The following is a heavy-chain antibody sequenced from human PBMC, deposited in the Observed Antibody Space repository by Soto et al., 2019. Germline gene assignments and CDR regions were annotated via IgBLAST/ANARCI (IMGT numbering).Heavy chain of an antibody. CDR2: IKDDGSEK. D-gene: IGHD6-19*01. J-gene: IGHJ6*02. CDR1: EFTFNTYW. V-gene: IGHV3-7*05. Sequence: EVQLVESGGGLVQPGGSLRLSCLASEFTFNTYWMNWVRQAPGRGLEWVANIKDDGSEKNYVDSVKGRFTISRDNAKNSLYSQMNSLRGEYTAVYFCARDWGTPGRGSAVGYYYHYGMDVWGQGTTVTVSS. CDR3: ARDWGTPGRGSAVGYYYHYGMDV.